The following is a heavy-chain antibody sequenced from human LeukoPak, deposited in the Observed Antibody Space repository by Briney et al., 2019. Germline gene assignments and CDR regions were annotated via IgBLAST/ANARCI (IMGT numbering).Heavy chain of an antibody. CDR3: ARTVTTGTIDY. CDR1: GGSFSGYY. J-gene: IGHJ4*02. V-gene: IGHV4-34*01. D-gene: IGHD4-17*01. CDR2: INHSGST. Sequence: SETLSLTCAVYGGSFSGYYWSWIRQPPGKGLEWIGEINHSGSTNYSPSLKSRATISVDTSKNQFSLKLSSVTAADTAVYYCARTVTTGTIDYWGQGTLVAVSS.